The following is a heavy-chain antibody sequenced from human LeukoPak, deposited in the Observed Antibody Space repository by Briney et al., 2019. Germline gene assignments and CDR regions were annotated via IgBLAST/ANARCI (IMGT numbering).Heavy chain of an antibody. V-gene: IGHV4-61*05. CDR3: ASSDPNYYYYCGMDV. CDR2: IYYSGST. Sequence: SETLSLTCTVSGGSISSSSYYWGWIRQPPGKGLEWIGYIYYSGSTNYNPSLKSRVTISVDTSKNQFSLKLSSVTAADTAVYHCASSDPNYYYYCGMDVWGQGTTVTVSS. J-gene: IGHJ6*02. CDR1: GGSISSSSYY.